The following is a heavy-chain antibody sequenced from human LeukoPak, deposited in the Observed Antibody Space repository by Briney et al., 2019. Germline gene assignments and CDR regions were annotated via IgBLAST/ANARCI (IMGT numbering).Heavy chain of an antibody. D-gene: IGHD3-10*01. V-gene: IGHV5-51*01. Sequence: GESLKISCKGSGYSFTSYWIGWVRQMPGKGLEWMGIIYPGDSDTRYSPSFQGQVTISADKSISTAYLQWSSLKASDTAMYYCAGGGYYYGWGSYLSPHDYWGQGTLVTVSS. CDR3: AGGGYYYGWGSYLSPHDY. CDR1: GYSFTSYW. J-gene: IGHJ4*02. CDR2: IYPGDSDT.